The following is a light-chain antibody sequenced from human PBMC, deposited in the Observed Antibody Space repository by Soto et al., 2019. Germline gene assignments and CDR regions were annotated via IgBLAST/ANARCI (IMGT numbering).Light chain of an antibody. CDR3: QTWGTGSWV. Sequence: QSVLTQSPSASASLGASVKLTCTLSSGYNTYAIAWHQQQPEKGPRYLKKLNSDGSHSKGDGIPDRFSGSSSGAERYLTISSLQSEDEADYYCQTWGTGSWVFGGGTKLPVL. V-gene: IGLV4-69*01. CDR1: SGYNTYA. CDR2: LNSDGSH. J-gene: IGLJ3*02.